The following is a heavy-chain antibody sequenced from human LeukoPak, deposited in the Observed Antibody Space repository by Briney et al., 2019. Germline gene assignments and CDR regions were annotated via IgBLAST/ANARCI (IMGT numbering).Heavy chain of an antibody. V-gene: IGHV3-23*01. CDR2: ISGSGGST. D-gene: IGHD2-15*01. Sequence: GGSLRLSCAASGFTFSSYAMSWVRQAPGKGLEWVSAISGSGGSTYYADSVKGRFTISRDNSKNTLYLQMNSLRAEDTAVYYCANRYCSGGSCYYYYGMDVWGQGTTVTVSS. J-gene: IGHJ6*02. CDR1: GFTFSSYA. CDR3: ANRYCSGGSCYYYYGMDV.